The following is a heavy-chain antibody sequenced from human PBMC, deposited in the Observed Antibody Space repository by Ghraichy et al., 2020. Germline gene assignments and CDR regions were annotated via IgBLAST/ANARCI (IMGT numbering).Heavy chain of an antibody. CDR3: ARGLHCRSTSCYLDAFDI. J-gene: IGHJ3*02. Sequence: SETLSLTCAVYGGSFSGYYWSWIRQPPGKGLEWIGEINHSGSTNYNPSLKSRVTISLDTSKNQFSLKLTSVTAADTAVYYCARGLHCRSTSCYLDAFDIWGQGKMVTVSS. V-gene: IGHV4-34*01. CDR2: INHSGST. D-gene: IGHD2-2*01. CDR1: GGSFSGYY.